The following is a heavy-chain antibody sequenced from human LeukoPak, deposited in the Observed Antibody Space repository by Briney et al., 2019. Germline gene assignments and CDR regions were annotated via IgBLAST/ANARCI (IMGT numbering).Heavy chain of an antibody. J-gene: IGHJ6*03. CDR2: ISTYNGNT. CDR1: GYTFTSYG. Sequence: ASVKVSCKASGYTFTSYGISWVGQTPGQGLEWMGWISTYNGNTNYAQKLQGRVTMTTDTSTSTAYMELRRLRSDDTAVYYCARDLGRYCSGGSCHYYSYYMDVWGKGTTVTVSS. D-gene: IGHD2-15*01. CDR3: ARDLGRYCSGGSCHYYSYYMDV. V-gene: IGHV1-18*01.